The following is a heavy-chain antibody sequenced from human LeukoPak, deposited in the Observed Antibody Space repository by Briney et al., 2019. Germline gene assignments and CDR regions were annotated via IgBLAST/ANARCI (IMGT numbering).Heavy chain of an antibody. V-gene: IGHV4-4*07. CDR3: AREAWAGYFDY. CDR1: GASISSYY. Sequence: SETLSLTCTVSGASISSYYWSWIRQPAGKRLECIGRIYTSDSTNYNPSLKSRVTMSVDTSKNQFSLRLSSLTAADTAVYYCAREAWAGYFDYWGRGTLVTVSS. J-gene: IGHJ4*02. CDR2: IYTSDST. D-gene: IGHD3-16*01.